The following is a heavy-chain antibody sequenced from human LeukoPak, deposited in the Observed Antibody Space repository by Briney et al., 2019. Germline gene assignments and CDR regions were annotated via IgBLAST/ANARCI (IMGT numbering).Heavy chain of an antibody. J-gene: IGHJ3*02. CDR3: ARDRYYDSSGYSFDAFDI. CDR2: IYTSGST. Sequence: SETLSLTCTVSGGSISSGSYYWSWIRQPAGKGLEWIGRIYTSGSTNYNPSLKSRVTISVDTSKNQFSLKLSSVTAADTAVYYCARDRYYDSSGYSFDAFDIWGQGTMVTVSS. CDR1: GGSISSGSYY. D-gene: IGHD3-22*01. V-gene: IGHV4-61*02.